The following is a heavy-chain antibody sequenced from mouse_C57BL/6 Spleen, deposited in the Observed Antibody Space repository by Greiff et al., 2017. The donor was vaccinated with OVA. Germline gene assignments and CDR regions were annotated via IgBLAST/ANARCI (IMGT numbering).Heavy chain of an antibody. J-gene: IGHJ1*03. CDR3: ATGSSHWYFDV. CDR1: GYAFSSSW. CDR2: IYPGDGDT. Sequence: VQRVESGPELVKPGASVKISCKASGYAFSSSWMNWVKQRPGKGLEWIGRIYPGDGDTNYNGKFKGKATLTADKSSSTAYMQLSSLTSEDSAVYFCATGSSHWYFDVWGTGTTVTVSS. D-gene: IGHD1-1*01. V-gene: IGHV1-82*01.